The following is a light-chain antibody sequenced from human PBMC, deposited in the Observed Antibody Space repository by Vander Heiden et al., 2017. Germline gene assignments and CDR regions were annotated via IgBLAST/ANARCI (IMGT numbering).Light chain of an antibody. CDR1: QLGDKF. Sequence: SYELTPPPSVSVPPGQAASITSSGEQLGDKFVSWYQHKPCQSPVLVMYQDRRRPSGIPDRFAASHSGNTATLTIGDIQAMDEADYYCQAWDSSILYVFGSGTKVTVL. J-gene: IGLJ1*01. V-gene: IGLV3-1*01. CDR2: QDR. CDR3: QAWDSSILYV.